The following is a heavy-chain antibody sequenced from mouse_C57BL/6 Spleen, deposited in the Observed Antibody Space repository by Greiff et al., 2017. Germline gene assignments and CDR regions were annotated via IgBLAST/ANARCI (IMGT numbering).Heavy chain of an antibody. V-gene: IGHV1-55*01. CDR1: GYTFTSYW. Sequence: QVQLQQSGAELVKPGASVKMSCKASGYTFTSYWITWVKQRPGQGLEWIGDIYPGSGSTNYNEKFKSKATLTVDTSSSTAYMQLSSLTSEDSAVYYWARRGSYGNYGYFDVWGTGTTVTVSS. J-gene: IGHJ1*03. CDR3: ARRGSYGNYGYFDV. D-gene: IGHD2-1*01. CDR2: IYPGSGST.